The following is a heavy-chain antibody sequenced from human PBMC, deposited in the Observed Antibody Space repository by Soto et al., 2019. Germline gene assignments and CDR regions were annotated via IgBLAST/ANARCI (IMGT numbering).Heavy chain of an antibody. J-gene: IGHJ4*02. D-gene: IGHD4-17*01. CDR2: ISYDGSNK. Sequence: GESLKISCAASGFTFSSYAMHWVRQAPGKGLEWVAVISYDGSNKYYADSVKGRFTISRDNSKNTLYLQMNSLRAEDTAVYYCARDPKYGLLDYWGQGTLVTVSS. CDR1: GFTFSSYA. V-gene: IGHV3-30-3*01. CDR3: ARDPKYGLLDY.